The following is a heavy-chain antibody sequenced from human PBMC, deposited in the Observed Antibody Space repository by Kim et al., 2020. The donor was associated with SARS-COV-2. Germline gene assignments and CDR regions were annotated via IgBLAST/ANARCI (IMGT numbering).Heavy chain of an antibody. CDR1: GFTFSSYG. Sequence: GGSLRLSCAASGFTFSSYGMHWVRQAPGKGLEWVAVIWYDGSNKYYADSVKGRFTISRDNSKNTLYLQMNSLRAEDTAVYYCARGAIVLVVYANYYMDVWGKGTTVTVSS. CDR2: IWYDGSNK. D-gene: IGHD2-8*02. V-gene: IGHV3-33*01. J-gene: IGHJ6*03. CDR3: ARGAIVLVVYANYYMDV.